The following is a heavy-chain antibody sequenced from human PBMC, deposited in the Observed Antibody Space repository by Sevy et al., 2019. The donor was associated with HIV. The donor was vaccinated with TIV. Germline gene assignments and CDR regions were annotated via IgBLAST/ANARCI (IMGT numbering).Heavy chain of an antibody. D-gene: IGHD2-21*02. CDR1: GYSFTSYW. Sequence: GESLKISCKGSGYSFTSYWIGWVRQMPGKGLEWMGIIYPGDSDTRYSPSFQGQVTISADKSISTAYLQWSSLKASDTAMYYCARIPPIYGGDQDFDYWGQGTLVTVSS. J-gene: IGHJ4*02. CDR3: ARIPPIYGGDQDFDY. CDR2: IYPGDSDT. V-gene: IGHV5-51*01.